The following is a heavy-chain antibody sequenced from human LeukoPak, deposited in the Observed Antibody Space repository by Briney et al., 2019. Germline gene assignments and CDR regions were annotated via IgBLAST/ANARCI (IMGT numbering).Heavy chain of an antibody. CDR2: INPNSGGT. Sequence: ASVWVSSKASGYTFTGYYIHWVRQAPGQGLEWMGWINPNSGGTNYAQKFQGRVTMTRDTSISTAYMELSRLRSDDTAVYYCARNSGDYEGWCDPWGQGTLVTVSS. D-gene: IGHD4-17*01. CDR1: GYTFTGYY. V-gene: IGHV1-2*02. CDR3: ARNSGDYEGWCDP. J-gene: IGHJ5*02.